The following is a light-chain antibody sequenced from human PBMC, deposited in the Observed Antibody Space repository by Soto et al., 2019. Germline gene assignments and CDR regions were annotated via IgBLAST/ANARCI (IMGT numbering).Light chain of an antibody. Sequence: EIVLTQSPGTLSLSPGERATLSCRASQSVSSSYLAWYQQKPGQAPRLLIYGASSRATGIPARFSGSGSGTDFTLTISRLEPEDFAVYYCQQYGDSPPNTFGQGTRLEIK. CDR2: GAS. CDR1: QSVSSSY. J-gene: IGKJ5*01. CDR3: QQYGDSPPNT. V-gene: IGKV3-20*01.